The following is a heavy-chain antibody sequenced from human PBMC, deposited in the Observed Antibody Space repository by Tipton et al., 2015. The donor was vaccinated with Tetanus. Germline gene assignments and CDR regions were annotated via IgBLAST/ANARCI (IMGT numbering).Heavy chain of an antibody. CDR2: SWYDGTDK. J-gene: IGHJ4*02. D-gene: IGHD2-15*01. V-gene: IGHV3-33*01. CDR1: GFIFSSYG. CDR3: AREADCSGGSCFSGDFDT. Sequence: SLRLSCAASGFIFSSYGIHWVRQAPGKGLEWLAVSWYDGTDKYYADSVKGRFTISRDNSKNTLYLQMNSLRAGDTAVYYCAREADCSGGSCFSGDFDTWGQGTQVTVSS.